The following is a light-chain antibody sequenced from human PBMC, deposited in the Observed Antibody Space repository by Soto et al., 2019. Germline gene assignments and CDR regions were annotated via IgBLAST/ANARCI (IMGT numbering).Light chain of an antibody. CDR3: ETWDSSLSVVV. Sequence: QSVLTQPPSLSAAPGQKVTMSCSGTSSNIGNNYVAWYQQLPGAAPKLLIYDYSKRPSGIPDRFSGSKSGTSVTLAITGLQTGDEADYYCETWDSSLSVVVFGGGTKLTVL. CDR2: DYS. V-gene: IGLV1-51*01. CDR1: SSNIGNNY. J-gene: IGLJ2*01.